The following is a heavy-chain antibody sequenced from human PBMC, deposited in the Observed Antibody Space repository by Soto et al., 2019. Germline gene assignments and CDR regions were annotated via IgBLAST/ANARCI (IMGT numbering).Heavy chain of an antibody. Sequence: GGSLRLSCAASGFTFSSYGMHWVRQAPGKGLEWVAVISYDGSNKYYADSVKGRFTISRDNSKNTLYLQMNSLRAEDTAVYYCAKAGQDVWGQGTTVTVSS. CDR2: ISYDGSNK. CDR1: GFTFSSYG. J-gene: IGHJ6*02. V-gene: IGHV3-30*18. CDR3: AKAGQDV.